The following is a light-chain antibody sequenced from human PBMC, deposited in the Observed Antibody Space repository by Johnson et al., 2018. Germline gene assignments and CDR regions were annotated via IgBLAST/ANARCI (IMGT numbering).Light chain of an antibody. V-gene: IGLV1-51*02. CDR3: GKWDSSLSAGNV. CDR1: SSNIGNNY. J-gene: IGLJ1*01. CDR2: ENN. Sequence: QSVLTQPPSVSAAPGQKVTISCSGSSSNIGNNYVSWYQQLPGTAPKLLIYENNKRPSGIPDRFSGSKSGTSATLGITGLQTGDEADYYCGKWDSSLSAGNVFGTGTKVTLL.